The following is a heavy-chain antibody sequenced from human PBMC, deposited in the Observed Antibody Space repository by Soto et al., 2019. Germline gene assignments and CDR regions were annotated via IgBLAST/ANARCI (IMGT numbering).Heavy chain of an antibody. V-gene: IGHV3-7*03. J-gene: IGHJ4*02. D-gene: IGHD3-9*01. CDR1: GFTFSSYW. CDR3: ARSPGYFDWSYQFDY. CDR2: IKQDGSEK. Sequence: HPGGSLRLSCAASGFTFSSYWMSWVRQAPGKGLEWVANIKQDGSEKYYVDSVKGRFTISRDNAKNSLYLQMNSLRAEDTAVYYCARSPGYFDWSYQFDYWGQGTLVTVSS.